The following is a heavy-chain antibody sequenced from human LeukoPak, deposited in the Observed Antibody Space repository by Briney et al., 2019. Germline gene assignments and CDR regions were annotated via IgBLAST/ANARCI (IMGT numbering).Heavy chain of an antibody. CDR1: GGSVSSGSYY. V-gene: IGHV4-61*01. Sequence: SETLSLTCTVSGGSVSSGSYYWGWIRQPRGRGVEWIVYIYYSGSTNYNPSLKSRVTISVDTSKNQFSLKLSSVTAADTAVYYCARGSYDILTGGTDWGQGTLVTVSS. D-gene: IGHD3-9*01. J-gene: IGHJ4*02. CDR3: ARGSYDILTGGTD. CDR2: IYYSGST.